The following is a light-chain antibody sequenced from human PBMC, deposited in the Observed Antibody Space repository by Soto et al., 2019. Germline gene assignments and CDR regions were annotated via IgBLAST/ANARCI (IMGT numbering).Light chain of an antibody. CDR3: CSLTTSHTYV. J-gene: IGLJ1*01. Sequence: QSALTQPASVSGSPGQSITISCTRTGSDIGHYDYVSWYQQHPGKAPKLMIYHVTYRPSGVSNRYSGSKSGNSASLTISGLQADDEADYYCCSLTTSHTYVFGSGTKLTVL. CDR1: GSDIGHYDY. V-gene: IGLV2-14*03. CDR2: HVT.